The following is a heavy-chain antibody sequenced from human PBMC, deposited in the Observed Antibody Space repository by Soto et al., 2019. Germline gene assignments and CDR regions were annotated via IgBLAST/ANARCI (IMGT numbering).Heavy chain of an antibody. V-gene: IGHV4-4*02. D-gene: IGHD6-19*01. CDR3: ARDRQWLVPHGSSYYFDY. CDR1: GGSISSSNW. CDR2: IYHSGST. Sequence: QVQLQESGPGLVKPSGTLSLTCAVSGGSISSSNWWSWVRQPPGKGLEWIGEIYHSGSTNYNPSLKRRVTISVDQSKNQFSLKLSSVTAADTAVYYCARDRQWLVPHGSSYYFDYWGQGTLVTVSS. J-gene: IGHJ4*02.